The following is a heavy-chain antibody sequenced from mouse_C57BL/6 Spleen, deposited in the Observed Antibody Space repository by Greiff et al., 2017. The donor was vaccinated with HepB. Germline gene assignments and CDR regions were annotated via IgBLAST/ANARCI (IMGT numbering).Heavy chain of an antibody. V-gene: IGHV1-85*01. CDR2: IYPRDGST. Sequence: QVQLKQSGPELVKPGASVKLSCKASGYTFTSYDINWVKQRPGQGLEWIGWIYPRDGSTKYNEKFKGKATLTVDTSSSTAYMELHSLTSEDSAVYFCARRHYYGSSYGDFDVWGTGTTVTVSS. D-gene: IGHD1-1*01. CDR1: GYTFTSYD. CDR3: ARRHYYGSSYGDFDV. J-gene: IGHJ1*03.